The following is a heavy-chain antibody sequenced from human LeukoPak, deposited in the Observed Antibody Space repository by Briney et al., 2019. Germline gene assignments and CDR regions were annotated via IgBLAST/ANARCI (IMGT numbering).Heavy chain of an antibody. Sequence: ASVKVSCKASGYTFTNYAMNWVRQAPGQGLEWMGWINPNSGGTNYAQKFQGRVTMTRDTSISTAYMELSRLRSDDAAVCARDSGERGSGSYLIAYWGQGTLVTVSS. D-gene: IGHD3-10*01. CDR1: GYTFTNYA. CDR3: DSGERGSGSYLIAY. V-gene: IGHV1-2*02. CDR2: INPNSGGT. J-gene: IGHJ4*02.